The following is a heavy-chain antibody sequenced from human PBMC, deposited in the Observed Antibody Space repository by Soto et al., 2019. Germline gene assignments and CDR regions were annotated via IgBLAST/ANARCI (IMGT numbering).Heavy chain of an antibody. Sequence: GGSLRLSCAASGFTFSSYAMHWGRQAPGKGLEWVAVISTDGRDKYHADSVKGRFTISRDNSKNTLFVQMNSLRPEDTAVYYCAKDHDLAAAGYYFDYWGQGTLVTVSS. V-gene: IGHV3-30*01. CDR3: AKDHDLAAAGYYFDY. J-gene: IGHJ4*02. CDR2: ISTDGRDK. CDR1: GFTFSSYA. D-gene: IGHD6-13*01.